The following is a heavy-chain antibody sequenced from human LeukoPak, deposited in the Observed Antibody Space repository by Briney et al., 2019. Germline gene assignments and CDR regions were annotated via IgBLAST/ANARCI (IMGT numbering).Heavy chain of an antibody. J-gene: IGHJ6*03. D-gene: IGHD3-10*01. Sequence: ASVKVSCKASGYTFTSYGISWVRQAPGQGLEWMGIINPSGGSTSYAQKFQGRVTMTRDTSISTAYMELSRLRSDDTAVYYCASGTRFGSAPNYYSYYYMDVWGKGTTVTISS. CDR1: GYTFTSYG. V-gene: IGHV1-46*01. CDR2: INPSGGST. CDR3: ASGTRFGSAPNYYSYYYMDV.